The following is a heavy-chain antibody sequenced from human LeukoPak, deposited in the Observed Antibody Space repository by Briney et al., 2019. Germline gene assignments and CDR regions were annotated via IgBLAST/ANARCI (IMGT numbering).Heavy chain of an antibody. V-gene: IGHV3-21*01. CDR3: AADSEFDIPASFDL. CDR1: TFVFSVSS. Sequence: GRSLRLSCAPSTFVFSVSSMNWVRQPPGEGLEWVSSISRGGNAKHYADSVKGRFTISRDNAKNSLYLQMDSLRVEDTAVYFCAADSEFDIPASFDLWGQGTLVTVSS. CDR2: ISRGGNAK. J-gene: IGHJ4*02. D-gene: IGHD2-21*01.